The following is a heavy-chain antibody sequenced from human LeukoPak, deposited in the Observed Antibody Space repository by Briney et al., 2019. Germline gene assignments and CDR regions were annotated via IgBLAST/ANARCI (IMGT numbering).Heavy chain of an antibody. J-gene: IGHJ6*02. CDR3: TRSTTYNLDV. CDR1: GFTFSSYA. CDR2: IIGTGGST. Sequence: GGSLRLSCAASGFTFSSYAMSWVRQAPGKGLEWVSGIIGTGGSTYNADSVKGRFTISRDNSKNTMYLHMNSLRAEDTAVYYCTRSTTYNLDVWGQGTTVTVSS. V-gene: IGHV3-23*01. D-gene: IGHD2/OR15-2a*01.